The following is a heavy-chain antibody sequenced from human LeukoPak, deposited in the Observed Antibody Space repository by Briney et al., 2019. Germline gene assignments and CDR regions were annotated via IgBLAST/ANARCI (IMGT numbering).Heavy chain of an antibody. V-gene: IGHV3-7*05. J-gene: IGHJ3*02. Sequence: GGSLRLSCAASGFTFSSDWMNWVRQAPGKGLEWVANINQDGRKKYYVDSVKGRFTISRDNAKNSLFLQMNSLRVEDTAVYYCARDPDILTGISYDIWGQGTTVTVSS. D-gene: IGHD3-9*01. CDR2: INQDGRKK. CDR1: GFTFSSDW. CDR3: ARDPDILTGISYDI.